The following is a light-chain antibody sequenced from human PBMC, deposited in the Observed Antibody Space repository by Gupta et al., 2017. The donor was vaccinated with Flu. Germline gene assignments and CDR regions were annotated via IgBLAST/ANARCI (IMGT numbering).Light chain of an antibody. CDR3: QQGYNCPPT. Sequence: EIVLTQSPATLSLSPGERATLSCRASHSVNSCLAWYQQKLGQAPRLLIFGASNRATGIPARFSGSRSETDFTLTINRLEPEEFAVYYCQQGYNCPPTFGRGTKVEIK. V-gene: IGKV3-11*01. J-gene: IGKJ4*01. CDR1: HSVNSC. CDR2: GAS.